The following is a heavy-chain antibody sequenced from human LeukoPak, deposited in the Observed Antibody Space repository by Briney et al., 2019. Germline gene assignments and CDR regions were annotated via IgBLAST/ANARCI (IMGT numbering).Heavy chain of an antibody. Sequence: GGSLRLSCVGSGYTFSDYAMSWVRQSPGKGLEWVAAISASSSTTYYADSVKGRLTISRDNSKNTLYLQMNSLRAEDTAVYYCAREGASSSFGYWGQGTLVTVSS. CDR2: ISASSSTT. CDR1: GYTFSDYA. CDR3: AREGASSSFGY. V-gene: IGHV3-23*01. J-gene: IGHJ4*02. D-gene: IGHD6-13*01.